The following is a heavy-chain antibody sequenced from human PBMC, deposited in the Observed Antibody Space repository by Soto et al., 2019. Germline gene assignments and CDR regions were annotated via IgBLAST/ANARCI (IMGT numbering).Heavy chain of an antibody. CDR3: ARPARECSSPGCAN. Sequence: EAQLGESGGGLVQPGGSLRLFCVVSGLTFSNYWMSWVRQAPGKGLEWVANINQDGSECYYVDSVKGRFTISRDNAKNSLYLQMTSLRAEDTAVYYCARPARECSSPGCANWGQGTLVTVSS. J-gene: IGHJ4*02. D-gene: IGHD2-2*01. CDR1: GLTFSNYW. CDR2: INQDGSEC. V-gene: IGHV3-7*01.